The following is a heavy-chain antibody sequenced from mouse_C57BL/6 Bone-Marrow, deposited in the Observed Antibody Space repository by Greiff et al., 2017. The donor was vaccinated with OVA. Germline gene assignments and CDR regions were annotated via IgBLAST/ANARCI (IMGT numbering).Heavy chain of an antibody. V-gene: IGHV1-9*01. J-gene: IGHJ1*03. CDR2: ILPGSGST. CDR1: GYTFTGYW. Sequence: QVQLKQSGAELMKPGASVKLSCKATGYTFTGYWIEWVKQRPGHGLEWIGEILPGSGSTNYNEKFKGKATFTADTSSNTAYMQLSSLTTEDSALDDGARSYYGSRDWYFDVWGTGTTVTVSS. D-gene: IGHD1-1*01. CDR3: ARSYYGSRDWYFDV.